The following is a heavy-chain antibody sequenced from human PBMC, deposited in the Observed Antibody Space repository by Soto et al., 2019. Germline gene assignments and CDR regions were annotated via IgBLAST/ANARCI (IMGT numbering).Heavy chain of an antibody. V-gene: IGHV3-30-3*01. J-gene: IGHJ4*02. D-gene: IGHD3-10*01. CDR2: ISFDGTTK. CDR1: GFTFTAFG. CDR3: ARHRDGGTYTYIDH. Sequence: GGSLRLSCAASGFTFTAFGLHWVRQAPGKGLEWVGLISFDGTTKYFADSVRGRFTISRDNSKNMLFLQLNSLRVEDTAVYYCARHRDGGTYTYIDHWGPGTLVTVS.